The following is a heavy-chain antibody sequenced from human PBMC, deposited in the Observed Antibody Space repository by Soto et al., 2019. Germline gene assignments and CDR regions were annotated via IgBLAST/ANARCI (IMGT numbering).Heavy chain of an antibody. CDR1: GFTFSSYW. CDR3: ARATYYDFWSGYRQRGFDY. D-gene: IGHD3-3*01. Sequence: GGSLRLSCAASGFTFSSYWMSWVRQAPGKGLEWVANIKQDGSEKYYVDSVKGRFTISRDNAKNPLYLQMNSLRAEDTAVYYCARATYYDFWSGYRQRGFDYWGQGTLVTVSS. CDR2: IKQDGSEK. V-gene: IGHV3-7*01. J-gene: IGHJ4*02.